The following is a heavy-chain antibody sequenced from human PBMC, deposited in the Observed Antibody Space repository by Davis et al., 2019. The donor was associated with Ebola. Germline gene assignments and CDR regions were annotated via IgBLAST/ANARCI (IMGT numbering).Heavy chain of an antibody. Sequence: AASVKVSCKASGYTFSSYAISWVRQAPGQGLEWMGRIIPILDITNYAQKFQGRVTITADKSTSTAYMELSSLRSEDTAVYFCARGPPLRSVDYWGQGTLVTVSS. CDR2: IIPILDIT. J-gene: IGHJ4*02. D-gene: IGHD4-17*01. CDR1: GYTFSSYA. V-gene: IGHV1-69*04. CDR3: ARGPPLRSVDY.